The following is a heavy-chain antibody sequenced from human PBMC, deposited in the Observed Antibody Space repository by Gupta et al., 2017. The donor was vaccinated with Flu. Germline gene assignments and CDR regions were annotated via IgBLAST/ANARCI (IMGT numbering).Heavy chain of an antibody. V-gene: IGHV3-15*01. CDR3: TTFYWGFSVQPVNIDYSSYMDV. D-gene: IGHD3-10*01. CDR2: IKSKADGDII. J-gene: IGHJ6*03. Sequence: APGKGLDWVGRIKSKADGDIIDYAAPVKGTFTISRDDSKNTLYLQMTSLKTEDTAVYYCTTFYWGFSVQPVNIDYSSYMDVWGKGTTVTVSS.